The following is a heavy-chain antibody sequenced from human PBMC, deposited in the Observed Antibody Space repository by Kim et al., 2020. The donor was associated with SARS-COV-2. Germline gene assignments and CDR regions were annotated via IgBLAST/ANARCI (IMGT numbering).Heavy chain of an antibody. J-gene: IGHJ4*02. CDR3: AREGVTASYSFDY. D-gene: IGHD2-21*02. V-gene: IGHV3-53*01. Sequence: GGSLRLSCAASGFTVSSNYMSWVRQAPGKGLEWVSVIYSGGSTYYADSVKGRFTISRDNSKNTLYLQMNSLRAEDTAVYYCAREGVTASYSFDYWGQGTLVTVSS. CDR1: GFTVSSNY. CDR2: IYSGGST.